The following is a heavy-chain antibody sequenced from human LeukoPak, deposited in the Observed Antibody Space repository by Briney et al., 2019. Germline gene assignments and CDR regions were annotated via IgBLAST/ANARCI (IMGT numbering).Heavy chain of an antibody. CDR2: IYTDGST. D-gene: IGHD3-22*01. CDR1: GFTVSSHF. V-gene: IGHV3-66*01. J-gene: IGHJ4*02. Sequence: PGGSLRLSCAASGFTVSSHFMSWVRQAPGKGLEWVSVIYTDGSTNYADSVKGRFSISRDDSKNTVFLQMNSLRAEDTAVYYCARAPYDSSGFGFFAYWGQGTLVTVSS. CDR3: ARAPYDSSGFGFFAY.